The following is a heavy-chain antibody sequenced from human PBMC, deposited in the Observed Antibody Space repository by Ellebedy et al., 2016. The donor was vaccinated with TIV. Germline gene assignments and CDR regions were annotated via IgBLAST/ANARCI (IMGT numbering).Heavy chain of an antibody. CDR2: IRQEGDEI. CDR1: GFNFRSYW. D-gene: IGHD4-17*01. CDR3: ARRASYGDYAVQVNPWFDP. Sequence: GGSLRLSCAASGFNFRSYWMTWVRQAPGKGLEWVAKIRQEGDEIYYVESVTGRFTISRDNAKNSLFLQLNSLRVEDPAVYYCARRASYGDYAVQVNPWFDPWGQGTLVTVSS. V-gene: IGHV3-7*01. J-gene: IGHJ5*02.